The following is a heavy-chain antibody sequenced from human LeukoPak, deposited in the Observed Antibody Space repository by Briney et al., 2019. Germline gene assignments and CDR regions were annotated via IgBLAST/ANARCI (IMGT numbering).Heavy chain of an antibody. J-gene: IGHJ4*02. Sequence: GGSLRLSCAASGFTFSSNWMHWVRQAPGKGLVWVLRINEDGSTTNYADSVKGRSTIFRDNAKNTLYLQMNSLRAEDTAVYYCVRDLGGRSGHWGQGTLVTVSS. CDR2: INEDGSTT. V-gene: IGHV3-74*01. CDR1: GFTFSSNW. CDR3: VRDLGGRSGH. D-gene: IGHD1-26*01.